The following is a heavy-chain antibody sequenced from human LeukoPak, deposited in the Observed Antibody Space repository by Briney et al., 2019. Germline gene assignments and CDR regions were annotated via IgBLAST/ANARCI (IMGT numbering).Heavy chain of an antibody. V-gene: IGHV5-51*01. Sequence: GESLKISCKRSGYTFSSYWIGWVRQMPGKGLEWMGIIYPGDSDTRYSPSLQGQVTISVGTSIGTAYLQWSSLKASDTAIYYCARQNDFRLDYWGQGTLVTVSS. CDR1: GYTFSSYW. CDR3: ARQNDFRLDY. J-gene: IGHJ4*02. D-gene: IGHD3-3*01. CDR2: IYPGDSDT.